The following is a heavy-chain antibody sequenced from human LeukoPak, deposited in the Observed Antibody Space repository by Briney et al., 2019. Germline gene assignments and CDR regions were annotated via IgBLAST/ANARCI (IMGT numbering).Heavy chain of an antibody. CDR2: VNPKSGGT. V-gene: IGHV1-2*02. Sequence: GASVKVSCKTSGYTFTGPYIHWVRQAPGQGLEWMGWVNPKSGGTSYARRFQDRITLARDTSISTVYMELSRLISDDTAVYYCARDFYTSGKGAFDIWGQGTMVTVSS. CDR3: ARDFYTSGKGAFDI. J-gene: IGHJ3*02. D-gene: IGHD2/OR15-2a*01. CDR1: GYTFTGPY.